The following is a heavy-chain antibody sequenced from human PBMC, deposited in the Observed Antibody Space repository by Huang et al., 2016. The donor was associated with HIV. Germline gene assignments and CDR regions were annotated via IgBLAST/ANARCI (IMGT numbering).Heavy chain of an antibody. CDR3: SPSGDDYFYFYMDV. CDR1: GFMFNDFA. J-gene: IGHJ6*03. V-gene: IGHV3-49*03. D-gene: IGHD4-17*01. Sequence: QLVKSGGDSVQSGRSLRLSCRGFGFMFNDFAINWFRQSAGKGLGWLCFVRSKAFGGASKSAPSVKDRLTVSRDEAKNVAFLQMDTLQVDDTAIYYCSPSGDDYFYFYMDVWGDGTTVIVS. CDR2: VRSKAFGGAS.